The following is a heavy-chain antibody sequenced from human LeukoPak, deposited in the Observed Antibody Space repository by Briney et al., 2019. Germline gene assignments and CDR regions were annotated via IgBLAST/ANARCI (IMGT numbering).Heavy chain of an antibody. CDR1: GGSISSSSYY. D-gene: IGHD6-19*01. CDR2: IYYSGST. V-gene: IGHV4-39*07. J-gene: IGHJ4*02. Sequence: SETLSLTCTVSGGSISSSSYYWGWIRQPPGTGLEWIGSIYYSGSTYYNPSLKSRVTISVDTSKNQFSLKLSSVTAADTAVYYCARVSSGWTYYFDYWGQGTLVTVSS. CDR3: ARVSSGWTYYFDY.